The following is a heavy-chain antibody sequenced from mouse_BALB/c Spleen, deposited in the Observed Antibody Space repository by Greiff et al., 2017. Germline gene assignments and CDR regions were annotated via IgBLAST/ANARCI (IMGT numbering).Heavy chain of an antibody. CDR2: IWAGGST. D-gene: IGHD2-2*01. CDR1: GFSLTSYG. V-gene: IGHV2-9*02. Sequence: VQRVESGPGLVAPSQSLSITCTVSGFSLTSYGVHWVRQPPGKGLEWLGVIWAGGSTNYNSALMSRLSISKDNSKSQVFLKMNSLQTDDTAMYYCARGWLRGAMDYWGQGTSVTVSS. J-gene: IGHJ4*01. CDR3: ARGWLRGAMDY.